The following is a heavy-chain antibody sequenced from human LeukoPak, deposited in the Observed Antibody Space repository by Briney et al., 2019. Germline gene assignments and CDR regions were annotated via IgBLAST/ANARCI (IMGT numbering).Heavy chain of an antibody. D-gene: IGHD1-26*01. CDR1: GFTFSNYG. Sequence: GRSLRLSCAASGFTFSNYGMHWVRQAPGKGLEWVAVISDDGSKKYYADSVKGRFTISRDNSKIMLYLQMNSLRAEDTAVYYCAKGEGHSGSFGGHNWFDPWGQGTLVTVSS. V-gene: IGHV3-30*18. J-gene: IGHJ5*02. CDR3: AKGEGHSGSFGGHNWFDP. CDR2: ISDDGSKK.